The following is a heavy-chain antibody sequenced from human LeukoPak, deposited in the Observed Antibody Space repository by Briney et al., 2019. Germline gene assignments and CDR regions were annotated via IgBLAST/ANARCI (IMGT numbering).Heavy chain of an antibody. CDR1: VYTFTGYY. Sequence: ASVKVSCKASVYTFTGYYMHWVRQAPGQGLEWMGWINPNSGGTNYAQKFQGRVTMTRDTSISTAYMELSRLRSDDTAVYYCARGDTMVRGVIMWYFDYWGQGTLVTVSS. V-gene: IGHV1-2*02. J-gene: IGHJ4*02. CDR2: INPNSGGT. CDR3: ARGDTMVRGVIMWYFDY. D-gene: IGHD3-10*01.